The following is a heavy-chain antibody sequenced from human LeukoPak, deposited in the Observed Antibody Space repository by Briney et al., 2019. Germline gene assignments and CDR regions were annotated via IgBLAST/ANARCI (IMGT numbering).Heavy chain of an antibody. D-gene: IGHD6-13*01. J-gene: IGHJ4*02. Sequence: GGSLRLSCAASGFTFSNAWMNWVRQAPGKGLEWVSSISSSSTYIYYADSLKGRFTISRDNAKNSLYLQMNSLRAEDTAVYYCAKTRPLDSSSWSHGDYWGQGTLVTVSS. CDR3: AKTRPLDSSSWSHGDY. V-gene: IGHV3-21*01. CDR1: GFTFSNAW. CDR2: ISSSSTYI.